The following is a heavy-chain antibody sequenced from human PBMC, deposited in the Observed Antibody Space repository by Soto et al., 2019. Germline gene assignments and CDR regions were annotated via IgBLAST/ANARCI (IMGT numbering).Heavy chain of an antibody. CDR1: GFTFSSYW. Sequence: EVQLVESGGGLVQPGESLRLSCAASGFTFSSYWMHWVRQAPGKGLXXXXXXNXXGSXTSYAGSVKGRFTISRDNAKNTLYLQMNSLRAEDTAVYYCVRTSLVVAAATREDYWGQGTLVTVSS. CDR3: VRTSLVVAAATREDY. J-gene: IGHJ4*02. V-gene: IGHV3-74*01. CDR2: XNXXGSXT. D-gene: IGHD2-15*01.